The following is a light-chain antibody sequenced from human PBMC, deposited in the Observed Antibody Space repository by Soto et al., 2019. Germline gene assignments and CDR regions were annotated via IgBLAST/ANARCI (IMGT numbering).Light chain of an antibody. CDR2: GES. CDR3: QQYGSSPT. V-gene: IGKV3-20*01. CDR1: QSVSSSY. J-gene: IGKJ5*01. Sequence: EIVLTQSPGTLSLSPGERATLSCRASQSVSSSYLDWYQQKPGQAPRLLIYGESSRATGIPDRFSGSWSWTDFTLTISRLDPADFAVYYCQQYGSSPTFGKGTRLEIK.